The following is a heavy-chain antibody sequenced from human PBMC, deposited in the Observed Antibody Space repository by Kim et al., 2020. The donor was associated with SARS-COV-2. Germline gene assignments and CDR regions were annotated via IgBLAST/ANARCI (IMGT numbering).Heavy chain of an antibody. CDR3: ARGSGIAAAGTFDY. V-gene: IGHV1-18*01. D-gene: IGHD6-13*01. Sequence: AQKLQGRVTMTTDTSTSTAYMELRSLRSDDTAVYYCARGSGIAAAGTFDYWGQGTLVTVSS. J-gene: IGHJ4*02.